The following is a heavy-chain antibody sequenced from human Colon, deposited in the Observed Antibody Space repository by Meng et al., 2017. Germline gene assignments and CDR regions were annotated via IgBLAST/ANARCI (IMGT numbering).Heavy chain of an antibody. D-gene: IGHD3-22*01. CDR2: MKEDGGEI. Sequence: GGSLRLSCAASGFTFSNYRMSWVRQAPGKGLEWVANMKEDGGEIYYVDSVEGRFTISRDNAKNSLYLQMNSLRAEDTAVYYCARDDDGSGHWRFYFDYWGQGTLVTVSS. CDR1: GFTFSNYR. V-gene: IGHV3-7*01. CDR3: ARDDDGSGHWRFYFDY. J-gene: IGHJ4*02.